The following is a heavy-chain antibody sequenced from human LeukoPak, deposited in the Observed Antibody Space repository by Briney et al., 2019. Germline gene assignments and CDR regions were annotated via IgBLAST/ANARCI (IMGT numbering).Heavy chain of an antibody. J-gene: IGHJ4*02. D-gene: IGHD2-15*01. V-gene: IGHV4-34*01. CDR3: ARALRGYCSGGSCSPRAYYFDY. CDR2: INHSGST. Sequence: SETLSLTCAVYGGSFSGYYWSWVRQPPGKGLEWIGEINHSGSTNYNPSLKSGGTISVDTSKNQFSLKLSSVTAADTAVYYCARALRGYCSGGSCSPRAYYFDYWGQGTLVTVSS. CDR1: GGSFSGYY.